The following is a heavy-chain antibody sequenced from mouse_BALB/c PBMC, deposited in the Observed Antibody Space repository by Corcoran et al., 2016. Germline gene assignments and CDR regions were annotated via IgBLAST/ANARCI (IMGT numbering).Heavy chain of an antibody. Sequence: QIQLVQSGPELKKPGETVKISCKASGYTFTNYGMNWVNQAPGKGLKWVGWINTYTGEPTYADDFKGRFAFSLETTASTAYLQINNRKNEDTATYFGAVSVVEFLFDYWGQGTTLTFSS. V-gene: IGHV9-3-1*01. CDR1: GYTFTNYG. CDR3: AVSVVEFLFDY. J-gene: IGHJ2*01. CDR2: INTYTGEP. D-gene: IGHD1-1*01.